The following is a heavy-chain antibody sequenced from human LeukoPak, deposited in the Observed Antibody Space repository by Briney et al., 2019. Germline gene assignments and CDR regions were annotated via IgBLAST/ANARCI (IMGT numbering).Heavy chain of an antibody. CDR1: GGSISSYY. CDR3: ARLGYSYGSLDY. CDR2: IYYSGST. V-gene: IGHV4-59*08. D-gene: IGHD5-18*01. J-gene: IGHJ4*02. Sequence: SQTLSLTCAVSGGSISSYYWSWIRQPPGKGLEWIGYIYYSGSTNYNPSLKSRVTISVDTSKNQFSLKLSSVTAADTAVYYCARLGYSYGSLDYWGQGTLVTVSS.